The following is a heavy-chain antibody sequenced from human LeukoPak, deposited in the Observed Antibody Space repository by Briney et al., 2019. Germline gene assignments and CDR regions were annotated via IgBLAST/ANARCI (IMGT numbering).Heavy chain of an antibody. CDR1: GFTFSNYW. V-gene: IGHV3-21*01. CDR3: ARGVVPAAIRVLGYYYMDV. CDR2: ISSSSSYI. Sequence: PGGSLRLSCAASGFTFSNYWMSWVRQAPGKGLEWVSSISSSSSYIYYADSVKGRFTISRDNAKNSLYLQMNSLRAEDTAVYYCARGVVPAAIRVLGYYYMDVWGKGTTVTVSS. D-gene: IGHD2-2*01. J-gene: IGHJ6*03.